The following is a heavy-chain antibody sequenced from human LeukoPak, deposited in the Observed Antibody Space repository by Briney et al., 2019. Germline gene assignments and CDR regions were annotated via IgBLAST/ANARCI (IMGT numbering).Heavy chain of an antibody. CDR1: GFTFSDYY. D-gene: IGHD1-26*01. CDR3: ARVPGSRSPYYFDS. Sequence: PGGSLRLSCAASGFTFSDYYMSWVRQAPGKGLEWVSYISSGGATIKYAESVKGRFTISRDNAKNSLYLQMSSVRVGDTAVYYCARVPGSRSPYYFDSWGQGALVTVSP. CDR2: ISSGGATI. V-gene: IGHV3-11*04. J-gene: IGHJ4*02.